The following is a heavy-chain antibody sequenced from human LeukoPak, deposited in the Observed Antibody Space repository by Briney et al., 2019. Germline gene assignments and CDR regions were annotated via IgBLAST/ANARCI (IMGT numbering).Heavy chain of an antibody. V-gene: IGHV1-18*01. CDR1: GYTFTSYG. Sequence: ASVKVSRKASGYTFTSYGISWVRQAPGQGLEWMGWISAYNGNTNYAQKLQGRVTMTTDTSTSTAYMELRSLRSDDTAVHYCARDMTYYYGSGTSYGMDVWGQGTTVTVSS. CDR2: ISAYNGNT. CDR3: ARDMTYYYGSGTSYGMDV. D-gene: IGHD3-10*01. J-gene: IGHJ6*02.